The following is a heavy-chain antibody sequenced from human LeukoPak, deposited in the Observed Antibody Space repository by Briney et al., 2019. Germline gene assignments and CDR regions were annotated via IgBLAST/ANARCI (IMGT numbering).Heavy chain of an antibody. J-gene: IGHJ4*02. V-gene: IGHV4-61*09. CDR2: IYYSGST. D-gene: IGHD5-24*01. CDR1: GGSISGGSYY. CDR3: ASGRDGYNFDY. Sequence: SQTLSLTCTVSGGSISGGSYYWSWIRQPAGKGLEWIGYIYYSGSTNYNPSLKSRVTISVDTSKNRFSLKLSSVTAADTAVYYCASGRDGYNFDYWGQGTLVTVSS.